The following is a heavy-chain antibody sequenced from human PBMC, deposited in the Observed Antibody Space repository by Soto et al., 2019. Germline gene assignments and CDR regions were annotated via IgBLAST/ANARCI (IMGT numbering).Heavy chain of an antibody. CDR1: GFTFSDNY. Sequence: QVQLVESGGGLVKPGGSLRLSCEASGFTFSDNYMTWIRQPPGKGLEWVSYISGSGDTIYYADSVKGRFTVSRDNARNSLYLQMNSLRAEDTAFYYCASDPYYYASGYWGQGTLVTVSS. CDR2: ISGSGDTI. V-gene: IGHV3-11*01. CDR3: ASDPYYYASGY. D-gene: IGHD3-10*01. J-gene: IGHJ4*02.